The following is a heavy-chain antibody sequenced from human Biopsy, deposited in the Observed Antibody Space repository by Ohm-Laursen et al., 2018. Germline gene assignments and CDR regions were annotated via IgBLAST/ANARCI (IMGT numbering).Heavy chain of an antibody. D-gene: IGHD3-22*01. Sequence: SETLSLNCTVSGDSISSYYWSWIRQPPGKGLQWIGYVYYTGSTDYNPSLQSRVTISVDTSKNHFSLRLRSVTPADTAIYYCARDRGYYSDRTVPGYFDLWGRGTLVTVSS. CDR3: ARDRGYYSDRTVPGYFDL. CDR2: VYYTGST. J-gene: IGHJ2*01. CDR1: GDSISSYY. V-gene: IGHV4-59*01.